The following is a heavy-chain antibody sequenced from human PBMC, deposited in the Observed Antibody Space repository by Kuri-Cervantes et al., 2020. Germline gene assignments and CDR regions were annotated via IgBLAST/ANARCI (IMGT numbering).Heavy chain of an antibody. J-gene: IGHJ4*02. D-gene: IGHD2-15*01. CDR3: ARGRARYCSGGSCFHNRYYFDY. Sequence: GGSLRLSCAASRFTFSSYGMHWVRQAPGKGLEWVAFIRYDGTNKDYADSVKGRFTISRDNSKNTLYLQMNSLRAEDTAVYYCARGRARYCSGGSCFHNRYYFDYWGQGTLVTVSS. V-gene: IGHV3-30*02. CDR1: RFTFSSYG. CDR2: IRYDGTNK.